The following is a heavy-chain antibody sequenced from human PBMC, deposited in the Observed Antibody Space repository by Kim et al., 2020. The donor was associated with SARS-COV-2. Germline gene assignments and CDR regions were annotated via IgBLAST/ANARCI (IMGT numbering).Heavy chain of an antibody. D-gene: IGHD1-26*01. CDR2: INPNSGGT. V-gene: IGHV1-2*02. J-gene: IGHJ3*02. Sequence: ASVKVSCKASGYTFTGYYMHWVRQAPGQGLEWMGWINPNSGGTNYAQKFQGRVTMTRDTSISTAYMELSRLRSDDTAVYYCATQSYGIVGALDAFDIWGQGTMVTVSS. CDR3: ATQSYGIVGALDAFDI. CDR1: GYTFTGYY.